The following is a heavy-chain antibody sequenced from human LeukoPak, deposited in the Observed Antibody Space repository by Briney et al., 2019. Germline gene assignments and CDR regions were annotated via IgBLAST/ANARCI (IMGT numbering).Heavy chain of an antibody. CDR1: VGSISSYF. CDR2: IYYSGST. V-gene: IGHV4-59*08. CDR3: ARGDYIDY. J-gene: IGHJ4*02. Sequence: SETLSLTCTVSVGSISSYFWSWIRQPPGKGLEWIGHIYYSGSTNYNASLKSRVAISLDTSKNHFSLKLSSVTAADAAVYYCARGDYIDYWGQGTLVTVS. D-gene: IGHD3-16*01.